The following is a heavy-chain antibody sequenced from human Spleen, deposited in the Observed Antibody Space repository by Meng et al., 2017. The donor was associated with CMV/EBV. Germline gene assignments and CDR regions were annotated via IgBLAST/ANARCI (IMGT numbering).Heavy chain of an antibody. Sequence: GESLKISCAASGFTFSSHSMNWVRQAPGKGLEWVAVISYDGSNKYYADSVKGRFTISRDNSKNTLYLQMNSLRAEDTAVYYCARVGKEYQLLFEPLDYWGQGTLVTVSS. CDR2: ISYDGSNK. CDR3: ARVGKEYQLLFEPLDY. CDR1: GFTFSSHS. V-gene: IGHV3-30*03. D-gene: IGHD2-2*01. J-gene: IGHJ4*02.